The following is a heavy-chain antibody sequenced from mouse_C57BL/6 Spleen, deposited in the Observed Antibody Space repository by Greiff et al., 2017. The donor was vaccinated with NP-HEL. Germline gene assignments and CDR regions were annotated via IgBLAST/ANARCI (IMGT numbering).Heavy chain of an antibody. J-gene: IGHJ2*01. CDR1: GYTFTDYN. V-gene: IGHV1-22*01. CDR2: INPNNGGT. Sequence: VQLQQSGPELVKPGASVKMSCKASGYTFTDYNMHWVKQSHGKSLEWIGYINPNNGGTSYNQKFKGKATLTVNKSSSTAYMELRSLTSEDSAVYYCARCYYYGSHFDYWGQGTTLTVSS. CDR3: ARCYYYGSHFDY. D-gene: IGHD1-1*01.